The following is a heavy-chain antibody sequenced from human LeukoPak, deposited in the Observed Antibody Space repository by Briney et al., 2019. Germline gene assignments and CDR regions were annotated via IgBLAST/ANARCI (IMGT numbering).Heavy chain of an antibody. V-gene: IGHV1-2*02. CDR3: ARARGGSIAAKDY. Sequence: ASVNVSCKSSGYTFTGYYMHWVRQAPGQGREWMGWINPNSGGTNYAQKFQGRVTMTRDTSISTAYMELSRLRSDDTAVYYCARARGGSIAAKDYWGQGTLVTVSS. CDR2: INPNSGGT. CDR1: GYTFTGYY. J-gene: IGHJ4*02. D-gene: IGHD6-13*01.